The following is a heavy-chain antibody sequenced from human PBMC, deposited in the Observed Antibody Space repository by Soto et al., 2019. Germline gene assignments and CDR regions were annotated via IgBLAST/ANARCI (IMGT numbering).Heavy chain of an antibody. CDR1: GGTFSSYA. V-gene: IGHV1-69*01. J-gene: IGHJ6*02. CDR2: IIPISDTT. D-gene: IGHD2-2*01. Sequence: QVQLVQSGAEVKKPGSSVKVSCKASGGTFSSYAISWVRQAPGQGLEWMGGIIPISDTTNYAQKFQGRVTITADESTGTAYMELSSQRSEDTAVYYCARSQGSSTSLEIYYYYCYGMDVWGQGTTVTVSS. CDR3: ARSQGSSTSLEIYYYYCYGMDV.